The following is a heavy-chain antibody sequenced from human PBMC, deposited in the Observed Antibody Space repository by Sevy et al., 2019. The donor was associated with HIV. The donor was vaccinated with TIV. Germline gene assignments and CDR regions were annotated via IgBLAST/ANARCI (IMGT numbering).Heavy chain of an antibody. CDR3: ARDSVRRGYFDSSGYFLFDY. D-gene: IGHD3-22*01. V-gene: IGHV3-33*04. CDR2: MWYDGSNK. Sequence: GGSLRLSCAASGFTFSGYGLHRVRQAPGKGLEWVAMMWYDGSNKYYADSVKGRFTVSRDNSKKTLYLQMNSLRAEDTAVYYCARDSVRRGYFDSSGYFLFDYWGQGTLVTVSS. CDR1: GFTFSGYG. J-gene: IGHJ4*02.